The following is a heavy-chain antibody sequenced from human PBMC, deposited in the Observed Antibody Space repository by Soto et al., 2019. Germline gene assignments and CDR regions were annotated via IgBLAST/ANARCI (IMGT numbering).Heavy chain of an antibody. CDR2: IYYSGST. CDR1: GGSISSYY. D-gene: IGHD1-26*01. Sequence: SETLSLTCTVSGGSISSYYWSWIRQPPGKGLEWIGYIYYSGSTNYNPSLKSRVTISVDTSKNQFSLKLSSVTAADTAVYYCASRIVGATNYGMDVWGQGTTVTVSS. V-gene: IGHV4-59*01. CDR3: ASRIVGATNYGMDV. J-gene: IGHJ6*02.